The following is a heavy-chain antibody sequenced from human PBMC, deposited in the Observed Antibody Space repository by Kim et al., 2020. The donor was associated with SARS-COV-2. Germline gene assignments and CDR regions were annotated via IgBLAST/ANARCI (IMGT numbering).Heavy chain of an antibody. CDR2: IKQDGSEK. D-gene: IGHD3-10*01. J-gene: IGHJ5*02. Sequence: GGSLRLSCAASGFTFSSYWMSWVRQAPGKGLEWVANIKQDGSEKYYVDSVKGRFTISRDNAKNSLYLQMNSLRAEDTAVYYCARGGHYYGSGHRNWFDPWGQGTLVTVSS. CDR1: GFTFSSYW. V-gene: IGHV3-7*01. CDR3: ARGGHYYGSGHRNWFDP.